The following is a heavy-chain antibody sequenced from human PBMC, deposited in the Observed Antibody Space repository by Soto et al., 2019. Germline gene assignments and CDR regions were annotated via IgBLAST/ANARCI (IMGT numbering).Heavy chain of an antibody. CDR1: GGSISSGGYY. CDR3: ARGRDPYYFDY. V-gene: IGHV4-31*03. Sequence: QVQLQESGPGLVKPSQTLSLTCTVSGGSISSGGYYWSWIRQHPGKGLEWIGYMYHSGTTYYNPSLKSRVTMSVDTSKNQFSLKLSSVTAADTAVYYCARGRDPYYFDYWGQGTLVTVSS. J-gene: IGHJ4*02. CDR2: MYHSGTT.